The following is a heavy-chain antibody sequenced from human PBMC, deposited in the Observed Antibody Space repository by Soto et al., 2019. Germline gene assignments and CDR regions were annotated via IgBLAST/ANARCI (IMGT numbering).Heavy chain of an antibody. CDR3: ARGKGLPKRVAFVI. CDR2: MNPNSGNT. J-gene: IGHJ3*02. CDR1: GYTFTSYD. V-gene: IGHV1-8*01. Sequence: ASVTVSCKASGYTFTSYDINWVRQATGQGLEWMGWMNPNSGNTGYAQKFQGRVTMTRNTSISTAYIELSSLRSEEPDVFYCARGKGLPKRVAFVIWGKGTMVTVS. D-gene: IGHD6-25*01.